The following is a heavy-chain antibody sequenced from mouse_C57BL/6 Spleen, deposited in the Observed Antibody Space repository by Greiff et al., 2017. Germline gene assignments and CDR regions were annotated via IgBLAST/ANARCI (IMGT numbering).Heavy chain of an antibody. CDR3: TSSYYSNHFAY. CDR1: GFTFTDYY. D-gene: IGHD2-5*01. Sequence: DVQLVQSGRGLVQPGASLSLSCGASGFTFTDYYMRWVRHPPGKALEWLGFIRNKSNGYTTEYSSSVKGRFTISRDNSQSILYLQMNAMRAEDSAAYCGTSSYYSNHFAYWGQVTLVTVSA. J-gene: IGHJ3*01. CDR2: IRNKSNGYTT. V-gene: IGHV7-3*01.